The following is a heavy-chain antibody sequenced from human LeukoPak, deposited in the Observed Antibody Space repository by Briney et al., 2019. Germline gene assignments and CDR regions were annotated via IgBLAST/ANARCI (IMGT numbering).Heavy chain of an antibody. Sequence: GASVKVSCKASGYTFTSYYMHWVRQAPGQGLEWMGIINPSGGSTSYAQKFQGRVTMTRDTSTSTVYMELSSLRSEDTAVYYCATESDYYDSSGPFDYWGQGTLVTVSS. D-gene: IGHD3-22*01. CDR3: ATESDYYDSSGPFDY. V-gene: IGHV1-46*01. CDR2: INPSGGST. J-gene: IGHJ4*02. CDR1: GYTFTSYY.